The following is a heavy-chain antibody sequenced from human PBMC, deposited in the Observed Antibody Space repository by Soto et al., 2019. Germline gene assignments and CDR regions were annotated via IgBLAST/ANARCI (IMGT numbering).Heavy chain of an antibody. Sequence: EVQLVESGGGLVQPGGSLRLSCAASGFTFSSYSMNWVRQAPGKGLEWVSYISSSSSTIYYADSVKGRFTISRDNAKSSLYLQMNSLRDEDTAVYYCARDYGSGSYYPIVWWPYYYGMDVWVQGTTVTVSS. CDR1: GFTFSSYS. J-gene: IGHJ6*02. CDR2: ISSSSSTI. V-gene: IGHV3-48*02. D-gene: IGHD3-10*01. CDR3: ARDYGSGSYYPIVWWPYYYGMDV.